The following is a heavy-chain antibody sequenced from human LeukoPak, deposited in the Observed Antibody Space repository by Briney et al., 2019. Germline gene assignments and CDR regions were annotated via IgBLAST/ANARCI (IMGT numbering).Heavy chain of an antibody. CDR2: ISYDGSRK. Sequence: PGGSLRLSCAASGFTFSDYGMHWVRQAPGKGLEWVAIISYDGSRKYYADSVKGRFTISRDNSKNTLYLQMNSLRAEDTAVYYCAKDLGVAGTGYFDYWGQGTLVTVSS. V-gene: IGHV3-30*18. D-gene: IGHD6-19*01. J-gene: IGHJ4*02. CDR3: AKDLGVAGTGYFDY. CDR1: GFTFSDYG.